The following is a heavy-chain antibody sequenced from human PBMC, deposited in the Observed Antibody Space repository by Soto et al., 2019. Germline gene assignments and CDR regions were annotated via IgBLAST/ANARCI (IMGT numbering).Heavy chain of an antibody. J-gene: IGHJ3*02. CDR2: IIPIFGTA. CDR1: GGTFSSYA. Sequence: ASVKVSCKASGGTFSSYAISWVRQAPGQGLEWMGGIIPIFGTANYAQKFQGRVTITADESTSTAYMELSSLRSEDTAVYYCARGGRDGCIRSAFDIWGQGTMVTVSS. V-gene: IGHV1-69*13. D-gene: IGHD6-19*01. CDR3: ARGGRDGCIRSAFDI.